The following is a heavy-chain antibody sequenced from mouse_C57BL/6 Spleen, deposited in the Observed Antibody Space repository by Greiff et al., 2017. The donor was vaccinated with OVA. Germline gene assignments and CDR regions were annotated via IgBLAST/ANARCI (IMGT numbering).Heavy chain of an antibody. CDR1: GFTFSDAW. CDR3: TRIYDGYYGYFDY. CDR2: IRNKANNHAT. Sequence: EVKLMESGGGLVQPGGSMKLSCAASGFTFSDAWMDWVRQSPEKGLEWVAEIRNKANNHATYYAESVKGRFTISRDDSKSSVYLQMNSLRAEDTGIYYCTRIYDGYYGYFDYWGQGTTLTVSS. D-gene: IGHD2-3*01. V-gene: IGHV6-6*01. J-gene: IGHJ2*01.